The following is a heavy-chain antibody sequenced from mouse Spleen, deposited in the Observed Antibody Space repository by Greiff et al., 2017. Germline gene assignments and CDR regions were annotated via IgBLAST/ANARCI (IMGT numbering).Heavy chain of an antibody. CDR2: INPGSGGT. D-gene: IGHD2-1*01. Sequence: VQLQQSGAELVRPGTSVKVSCKASGYAFTNYLIEWVKQRPGQGLEWIGVINPGSGGTNYNEKFKGKATLTADKSSSTAYMQLSSLTSEDSAVYFCAMGNYDYAMDYWGQGTSVTVSS. CDR1: GYAFTNYL. V-gene: IGHV1-54*01. J-gene: IGHJ4*01. CDR3: AMGNYDYAMDY.